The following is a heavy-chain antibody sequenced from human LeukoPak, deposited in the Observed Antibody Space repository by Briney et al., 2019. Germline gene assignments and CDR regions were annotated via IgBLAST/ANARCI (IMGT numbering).Heavy chain of an antibody. CDR2: INRYGSA. J-gene: IGHJ4*02. CDR1: GGSFNTFY. Sequence: NPSETLSLTCAVYGGSFNTFYWSWIRQPPGKGLEWIGQINRYGSANYNPSLKSRVAISLDTSKNQFSLKVISVTAADTAVYYCARDSPYSPHDSWGQGTLVTVSS. V-gene: IGHV4-34*01. D-gene: IGHD4-11*01. CDR3: ARDSPYSPHDS.